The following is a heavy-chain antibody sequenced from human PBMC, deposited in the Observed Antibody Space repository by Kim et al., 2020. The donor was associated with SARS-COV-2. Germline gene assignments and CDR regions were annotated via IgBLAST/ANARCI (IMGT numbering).Heavy chain of an antibody. CDR2: ISGSGGST. CDR3: AKERSGSYYEGEWDYYGMDV. J-gene: IGHJ6*02. Sequence: GGSLILSCAASGFTFSSYAMSWVRQAPGKGLEWVSAISGSGGSTYYADSVKGRFTISRDNSKNTLYLQMNSLRAEDTAVYYCAKERSGSYYEGEWDYYGMDVWGQGTTVTVSS. V-gene: IGHV3-23*01. D-gene: IGHD1-26*01. CDR1: GFTFSSYA.